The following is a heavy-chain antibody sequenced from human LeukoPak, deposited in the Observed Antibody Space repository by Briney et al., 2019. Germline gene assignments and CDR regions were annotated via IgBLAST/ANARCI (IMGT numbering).Heavy chain of an antibody. CDR3: ARDEYSSSSRGDY. J-gene: IGHJ4*02. CDR2: ISAYNGNT. V-gene: IGHV1-18*01. CDR1: GYTFTSYG. Sequence: ASVKVSCKASGYTFTSYGISWVRQAPGQGLGWWGGISAYNGNTHYAQKLQGRVTMTTDTSTSTAYMELRRLRPHDTAVYYCARDEYSSSSRGDYWGQGTLVTVSS. D-gene: IGHD6-6*01.